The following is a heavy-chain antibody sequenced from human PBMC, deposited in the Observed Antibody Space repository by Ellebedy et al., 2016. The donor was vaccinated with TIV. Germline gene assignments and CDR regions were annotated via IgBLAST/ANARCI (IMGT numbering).Heavy chain of an antibody. CDR2: IVVGSGNT. D-gene: IGHD3-22*01. CDR1: GFTFRNSA. CDR3: MAEPHSSGY. J-gene: IGHJ4*02. V-gene: IGHV1-58*01. Sequence: AASVKVSCKASGFTFRNSAVQWVRQARGQRLEWMGWIVVGSGNTKYAQTFQERVTITRDMSTSTAYMELSSLRSEDTAVYYCMAEPHSSGYWGQGTLVSVSS.